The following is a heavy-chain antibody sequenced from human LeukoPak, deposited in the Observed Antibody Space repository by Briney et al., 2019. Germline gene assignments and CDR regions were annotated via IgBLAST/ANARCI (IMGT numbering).Heavy chain of an antibody. D-gene: IGHD6-19*01. CDR1: GFTFSSYW. J-gene: IGHJ4*02. CDR2: IKQDGSEK. Sequence: GGSLRLSCAASGFTFSSYWMSWVRQAPGKGLEGAANIKQDGSEKYYVDSVKGRFTISRDNAKNSLYLQMNSLRAEDTAVYYCAKVGSSGWYAPADFDYWGQGTLVTVSS. CDR3: AKVGSSGWYAPADFDY. V-gene: IGHV3-7*03.